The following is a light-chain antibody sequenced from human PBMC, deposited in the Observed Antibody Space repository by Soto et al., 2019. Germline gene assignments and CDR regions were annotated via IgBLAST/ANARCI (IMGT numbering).Light chain of an antibody. CDR2: DAS. CDR3: QQFDDVPYS. J-gene: IGKJ2*03. Sequence: DIQMTQSPSSLSASVGDRVTITCQASQDITNFLKWYQQKPGKAPKLLIYDASSLQTGVPSRFSGSGSGTDFSFTISSLQPEDIATYYCQQFDDVPYSFGQGTKVAIK. CDR1: QDITNF. V-gene: IGKV1-33*01.